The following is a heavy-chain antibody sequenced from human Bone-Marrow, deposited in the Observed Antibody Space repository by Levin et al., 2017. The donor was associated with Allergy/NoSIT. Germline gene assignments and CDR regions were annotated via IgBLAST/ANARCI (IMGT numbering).Heavy chain of an antibody. Sequence: SETLSLTCTVSGGSINSYYWSWIRQPPGKGLEWIGYIYSSGNTNYNPSLKSRVTMSVDTSKNQFSLKLTSVTAADTAVYYCARGGPSWDYFDYWGQGALVTVSS. J-gene: IGHJ4*02. D-gene: IGHD3-16*01. V-gene: IGHV4-59*08. CDR1: GGSINSYY. CDR3: ARGGPSWDYFDY. CDR2: IYSSGNT.